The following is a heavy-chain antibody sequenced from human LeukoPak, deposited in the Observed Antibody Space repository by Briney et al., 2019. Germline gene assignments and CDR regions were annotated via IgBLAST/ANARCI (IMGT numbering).Heavy chain of an antibody. Sequence: SETLSLTCAGYGGSFSGYYWSWIRQPPGKGLEWSGEINHSGSTNYNPSLKSRVTISVDTSKNQSSLKLSSVTAADTAVYYCARGRRITMVRGVISLPAFDYWGQGTLVTVSS. CDR2: INHSGST. CDR3: ARGRRITMVRGVISLPAFDY. CDR1: GGSFSGYY. J-gene: IGHJ4*02. D-gene: IGHD3-10*01. V-gene: IGHV4-34*01.